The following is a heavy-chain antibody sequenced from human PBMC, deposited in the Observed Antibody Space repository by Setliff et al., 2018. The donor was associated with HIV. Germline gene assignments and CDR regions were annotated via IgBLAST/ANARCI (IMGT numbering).Heavy chain of an antibody. CDR2: IVPVFGRT. V-gene: IGHV1-69*13. CDR3: ATLIHIPQPPDY. Sequence: SVKVSCKASGGTLNSETLSWVRQAPGKGLEWMGGIVPVFGRTNYAQKFQGRVTITADESTSTVYMELSGLRSDDTAVYYCATLIHIPQPPDYWGQGTLVTVSS. J-gene: IGHJ4*02. CDR1: GGTLNSET.